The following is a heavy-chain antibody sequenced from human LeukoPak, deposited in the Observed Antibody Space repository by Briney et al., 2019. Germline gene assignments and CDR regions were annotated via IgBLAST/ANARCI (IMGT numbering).Heavy chain of an antibody. CDR2: IDPKSGAT. Sequence: ASVKVSCKASGYTFTAYYMHWVRQAPGQGLEWMAWIDPKSGATNYAQRFQGRVTMTRDTSIITAYVELSRLRSDDTAVYYCARGLRVSPAFDYWGQGTLVTVSS. D-gene: IGHD2-2*01. V-gene: IGHV1-2*02. J-gene: IGHJ4*02. CDR3: ARGLRVSPAFDY. CDR1: GYTFTAYY.